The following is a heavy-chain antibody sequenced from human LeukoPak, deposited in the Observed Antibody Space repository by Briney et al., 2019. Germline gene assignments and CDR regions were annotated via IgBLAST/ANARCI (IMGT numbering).Heavy chain of an antibody. Sequence: GGALRLSCAAPGFTFSVAAMPWVRQAPGKGLEWVSLIGASGESTYYADSVKGRFTISRDNSKNTLSLQMNSLRVEDTAMYFCAKDIQLSTWGLGTMVTVSS. CDR3: AKDIQLST. CDR1: GFTFSVAA. D-gene: IGHD5-24*01. J-gene: IGHJ3*01. V-gene: IGHV3-23*01. CDR2: IGASGEST.